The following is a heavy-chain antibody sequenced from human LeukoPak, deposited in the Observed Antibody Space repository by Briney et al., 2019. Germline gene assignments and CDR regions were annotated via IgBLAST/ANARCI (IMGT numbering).Heavy chain of an antibody. CDR2: IYYSGNT. CDR3: ARGARNALWFGELFDY. CDR1: GGSISNVDYY. J-gene: IGHJ4*02. D-gene: IGHD3-10*01. V-gene: IGHV4-30-4*01. Sequence: SQTLSLTCTVSGGSISNVDYYWSWIRQPPGKGLEWIGYIYYSGNTYYNPSLKSRVTMSVDTSKNQFSLRLSSVTAADTAVYFCARGARNALWFGELFDYWGQGSLVTVSS.